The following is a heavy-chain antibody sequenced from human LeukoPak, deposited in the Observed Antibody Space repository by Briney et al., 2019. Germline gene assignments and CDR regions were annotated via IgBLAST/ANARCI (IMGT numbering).Heavy chain of an antibody. V-gene: IGHV3-23*01. J-gene: IGHJ4*02. CDR1: GFTFSSYA. Sequence: PGGSLRLSCAAFGFTFSSYAMSWVRQAPGKGLEWVSAISASGDFTYYADSVKGRFTISRDSFRNTLYLQMNSLRAEDTAVYYCAKSPKVGPTGVFDDWGQGTLVAVAS. D-gene: IGHD1-26*01. CDR2: ISASGDFT. CDR3: AKSPKVGPTGVFDD.